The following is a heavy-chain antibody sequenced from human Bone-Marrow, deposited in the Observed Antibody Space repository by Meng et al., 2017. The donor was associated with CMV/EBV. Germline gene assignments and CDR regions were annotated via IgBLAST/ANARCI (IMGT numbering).Heavy chain of an antibody. J-gene: IGHJ4*02. V-gene: IGHV1-69*01. CDR1: GATFSSYA. D-gene: IGHD4-17*01. Sequence: TASGATFSSYAICWLRQAPGHGLSWMGVIIPTFGTRNYAQKFQGRVTITADESTTTAYMDLSSLRSEDTAVYYCARGWGGDQEAIDYWGQGTLVTVSS. CDR3: ARGWGGDQEAIDY. CDR2: IIPTFGTR.